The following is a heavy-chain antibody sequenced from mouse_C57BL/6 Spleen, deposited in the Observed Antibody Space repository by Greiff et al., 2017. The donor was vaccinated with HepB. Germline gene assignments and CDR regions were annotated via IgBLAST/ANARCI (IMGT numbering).Heavy chain of an antibody. J-gene: IGHJ4*01. D-gene: IGHD1-1*01. V-gene: IGHV1-39*01. Sequence: EVQLVESGPELVKPGASVKISCKASGYSFTDYNMNWVKQSNGKSLEWIGVINPNYGTTSYNQKFKGKATLTVDQSSSTAYMQLNSLTSEDSAVYYCARDLTVVATRAMDYWGQGTSVTVSS. CDR2: INPNYGTT. CDR3: ARDLTVVATRAMDY. CDR1: GYSFTDYN.